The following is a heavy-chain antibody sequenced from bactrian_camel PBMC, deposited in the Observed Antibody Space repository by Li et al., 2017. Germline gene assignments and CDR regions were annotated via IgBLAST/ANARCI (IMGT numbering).Heavy chain of an antibody. V-gene: IGHV3S1*01. Sequence: HVQLVESGGGSVQAGGSLTLSCTASGFTYSSNCMAWFRQAPGKEREGVASIYPGADGSPVTTYADSVKGRFTVSRDNVENTVYLQMNSLKSEDTALYYCATYYVGMWYLITGARGPRSPSP. CDR3: ATYYVGMWYLIT. CDR2: IYPGADGSPVT. D-gene: IGHD2*01. J-gene: IGHJ4*01. CDR1: GFTYSSNC.